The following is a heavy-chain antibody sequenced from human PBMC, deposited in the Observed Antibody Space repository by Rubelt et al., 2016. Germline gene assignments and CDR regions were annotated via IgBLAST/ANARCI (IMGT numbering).Heavy chain of an antibody. CDR3: ARGRMGFHYYYYGMDV. CDR1: GGSFSGYY. D-gene: IGHD1-26*01. CDR2: INHSGST. Sequence: QVQLQQWGAGLLKPSETLSLTCAVYGGSFSGYYWSWIRQPPGQGLEWIGEINHSGSTNYNPSLKSRVTISVDTSKNQFSLKLSSVTAADTAVYYCARGRMGFHYYYYGMDVWGQGTTVTVSS. J-gene: IGHJ6*02. V-gene: IGHV4-34*01.